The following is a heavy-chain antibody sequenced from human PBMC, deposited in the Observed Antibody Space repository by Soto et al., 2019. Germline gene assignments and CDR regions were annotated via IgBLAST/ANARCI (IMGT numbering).Heavy chain of an antibody. J-gene: IGHJ3*02. Sequence: ASVKVSCKASGYTFTSYGISWVRQAPGQGLEWMGWISAYNGNTNYAQKLQGRVTMTTDTSTSTAYMELRSLRSDDTAVYYCARRSCDSSGYCPDAFDIWGQGTMVTFSS. CDR1: GYTFTSYG. D-gene: IGHD3-22*01. V-gene: IGHV1-18*01. CDR2: ISAYNGNT. CDR3: ARRSCDSSGYCPDAFDI.